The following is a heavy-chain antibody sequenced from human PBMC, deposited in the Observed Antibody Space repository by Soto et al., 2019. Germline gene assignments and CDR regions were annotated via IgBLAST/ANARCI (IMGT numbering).Heavy chain of an antibody. CDR1: GFTFTIYA. J-gene: IGHJ6*02. Sequence: EVQLLESGGGLVQPGGSLRLSCAASGFTFTIYAMSWVRQAPGKGLEWVSGLSGSGGNTYYADSVKGRFTISRDNSKNTLYLQMSSLRAEDTAVYYCANNWDCSGGTCYSYYSYDVDVWGQGTTVTVSS. CDR2: LSGSGGNT. V-gene: IGHV3-23*01. D-gene: IGHD2-15*01. CDR3: ANNWDCSGGTCYSYYSYDVDV.